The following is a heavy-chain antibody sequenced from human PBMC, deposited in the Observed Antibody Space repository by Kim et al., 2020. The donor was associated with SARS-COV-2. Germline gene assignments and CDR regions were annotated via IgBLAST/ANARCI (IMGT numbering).Heavy chain of an antibody. Sequence: GGSLRRSCAASGFTFSRYWMHWVRQVPGKGLVWVSRLNEDGSFTSYSDSVRGRFTISRDNAKNTLYLQLNSLRAEDTAIYYCGRDLGGRDSSWGQGTLVTVSS. CDR3: GRDLGGRDSS. J-gene: IGHJ5*02. CDR2: LNEDGSFT. D-gene: IGHD3-16*01. CDR1: GFTFSRYW. V-gene: IGHV3-74*01.